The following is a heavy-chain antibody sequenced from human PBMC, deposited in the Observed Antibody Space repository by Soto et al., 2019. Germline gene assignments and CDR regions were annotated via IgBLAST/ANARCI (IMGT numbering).Heavy chain of an antibody. CDR1: GGSISSGGYY. D-gene: IGHD6-19*01. CDR3: ARVKKNGSGWPPENEFDY. CDR2: IYYSGST. J-gene: IGHJ4*02. V-gene: IGHV4-31*03. Sequence: SETLSLTCTVSGGSISSGGYYWSWIRQHPGKGLEWIGYIYYSGSTYYNPSLKSRVTISVDTSKNQFSLKLSSVTAADTAVYYCARVKKNGSGWPPENEFDYWGQGTLVTVSS.